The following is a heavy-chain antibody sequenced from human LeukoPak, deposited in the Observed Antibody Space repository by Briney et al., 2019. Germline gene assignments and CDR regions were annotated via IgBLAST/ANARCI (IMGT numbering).Heavy chain of an antibody. Sequence: SQTLSLTCAVSGGSISSGGYSWSWIRQPPGKGLEWIGYIYHSGSTYYNPSLKSRVTISVDTSKNQFSLKLSSVTAADTAVYYCARHYDFWSGYLWLDPWGQGTLVTVSS. CDR3: ARHYDFWSGYLWLDP. J-gene: IGHJ5*02. D-gene: IGHD3-3*01. V-gene: IGHV4-30-2*03. CDR1: GGSISSGGYS. CDR2: IYHSGST.